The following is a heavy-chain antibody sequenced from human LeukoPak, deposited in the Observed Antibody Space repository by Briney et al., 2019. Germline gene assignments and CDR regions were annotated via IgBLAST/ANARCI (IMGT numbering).Heavy chain of an antibody. V-gene: IGHV1-18*01. J-gene: IGHJ4*02. Sequence: ASVKVSCKASGYTFTSYGISWVRQAPGQGLEWMGWISVYNGNTNYAQKFQNRVTMTTDTSTSTAYMELRSLRSDDTAVYYCASERSEGPSGPIDYWGQGTLVTVSS. D-gene: IGHD1-26*01. CDR1: GYTFTSYG. CDR2: ISVYNGNT. CDR3: ASERSEGPSGPIDY.